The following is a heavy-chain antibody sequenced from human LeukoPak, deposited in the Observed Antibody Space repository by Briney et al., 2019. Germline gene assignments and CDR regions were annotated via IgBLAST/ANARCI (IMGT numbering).Heavy chain of an antibody. D-gene: IGHD3-16*01. Sequence: PGGSLRLSCAASGFTFSSSWRSWIRQPPGKGLEWIGEINHSGSTNYNPSLKSRVTISVDTSQNQFSLKLSSVTAADTAMYYCARVKDPGGYYYYYYMDVWGKGTTVTVSS. CDR1: GFTFSSSW. CDR3: ARVKDPGGYYYYYYMDV. V-gene: IGHV4-34*01. CDR2: INHSGST. J-gene: IGHJ6*03.